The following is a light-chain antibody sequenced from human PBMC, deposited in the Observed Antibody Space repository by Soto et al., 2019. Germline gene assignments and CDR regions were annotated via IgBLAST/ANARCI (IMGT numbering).Light chain of an antibody. CDR2: LNSDGSH. CDR3: QTWGTGIQVI. J-gene: IGLJ2*01. CDR1: SGHSIYA. V-gene: IGLV4-69*01. Sequence: QPVLTQSPSASASLGASVKLTCTLSSGHSIYAIAWHQQQPEKGPRYLMKLNSDGSHSKGDGIPDRFSGSSSGAERYLTISSLQSEDEADYYCQTWGTGIQVIFGGGTKLTVL.